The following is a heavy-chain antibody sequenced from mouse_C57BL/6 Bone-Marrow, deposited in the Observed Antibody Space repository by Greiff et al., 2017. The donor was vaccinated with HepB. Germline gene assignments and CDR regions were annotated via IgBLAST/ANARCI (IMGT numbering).Heavy chain of an antibody. CDR2: IYPRSGNT. CDR3: ARSDSSGPAWFAY. CDR1: GYTFTSYG. V-gene: IGHV1-81*01. D-gene: IGHD3-2*02. Sequence: QVQLKESGAELARPGASVKLSCKASGYTFTSYGISWVKQRTGQGLEWIGEIYPRSGNTYYNEKFKGKATLTADKSSSTAYMELRSLTSEDSAVYFCARSDSSGPAWFAYWGQGTLVTVSA. J-gene: IGHJ3*01.